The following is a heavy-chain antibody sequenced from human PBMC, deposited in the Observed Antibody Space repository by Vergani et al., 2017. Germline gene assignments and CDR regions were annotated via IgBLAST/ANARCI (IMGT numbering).Heavy chain of an antibody. D-gene: IGHD3-22*01. Sequence: QVQLVQSGAEVKKPGASVKVSCKASGYTFTGYYMHWVRQAPGQGLEWMGWINPTSGGTNYAQKFQGRVTMTSDTSISTAYMELSRLRSDDTAVYYCARTRITMIVVVAHLDYWGQGTLVTVSS. CDR1: GYTFTGYY. V-gene: IGHV1-2*02. CDR2: INPTSGGT. J-gene: IGHJ4*02. CDR3: ARTRITMIVVVAHLDY.